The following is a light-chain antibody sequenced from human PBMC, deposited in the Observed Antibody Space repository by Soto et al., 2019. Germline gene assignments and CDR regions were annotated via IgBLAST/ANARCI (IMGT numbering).Light chain of an antibody. V-gene: IGKV3-11*01. J-gene: IGKJ1*01. CDR1: QSVSSS. Sequence: EIVLTQSPATLSLSPGERATLSCRASQSVSSSLAWYQQKPGQAPRLLMYDASNRATGIPARLSGSGSGTDFTLTISSREPEDFALYYCQQRSNWPPTFGQGTKVEIK. CDR2: DAS. CDR3: QQRSNWPPT.